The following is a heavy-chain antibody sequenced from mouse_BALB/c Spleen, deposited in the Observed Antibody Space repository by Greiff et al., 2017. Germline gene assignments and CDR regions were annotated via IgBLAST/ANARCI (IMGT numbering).Heavy chain of an antibody. CDR1: GYTFSSYW. CDR2: ILPGSGST. CDR3: AHDYDVRGRPYYAMDY. J-gene: IGHJ4*01. Sequence: QVQLQQSGAELMKPGASVKISCKATGYTFSSYWIEWVKQRPGHGLEWIGEILPGSGSTNYNEKFKGKATFTADTSSNTAYMQLSSLTSEDSAVYYCAHDYDVRGRPYYAMDYWGQGTSVTVSS. V-gene: IGHV1-9*01. D-gene: IGHD2-4*01.